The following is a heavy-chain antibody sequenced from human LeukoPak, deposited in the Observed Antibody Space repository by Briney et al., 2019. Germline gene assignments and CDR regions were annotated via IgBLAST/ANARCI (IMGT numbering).Heavy chain of an antibody. J-gene: IGHJ4*02. CDR2: IRYDGSNK. CDR3: AKAFAVPHTSNDY. D-gene: IGHD2/OR15-2a*01. Sequence: GGSLRLSCAASGFTFSSYGMHWVRQAPGKGLEWVAFIRYDGSNKYYADSVKGRFTISRDNSKNTLYLQMNSLRAEDTAVYYCAKAFAVPHTSNDYWGQGTLVTVSS. CDR1: GFTFSSYG. V-gene: IGHV3-30*02.